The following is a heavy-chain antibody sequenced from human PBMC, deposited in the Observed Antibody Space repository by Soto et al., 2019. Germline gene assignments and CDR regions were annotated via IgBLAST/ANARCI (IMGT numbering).Heavy chain of an antibody. D-gene: IGHD6-13*01. CDR1: GGTFSSYA. Sequence: QVQLVQSGAEVKKPGSSVKVSCKASGGTFSSYAISWVRQAPGQGLEWMGGIIPIFGTANYAQKFQGRVTITADESTSTAYMELSSLRSEDTVVYYCARGGRIAAADYYYYGMDVWGQGTTVTVSS. V-gene: IGHV1-69*01. CDR3: ARGGRIAAADYYYYGMDV. J-gene: IGHJ6*02. CDR2: IIPIFGTA.